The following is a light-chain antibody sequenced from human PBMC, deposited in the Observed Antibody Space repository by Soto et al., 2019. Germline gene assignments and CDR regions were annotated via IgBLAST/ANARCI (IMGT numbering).Light chain of an antibody. CDR3: SSYTSHTTLWV. CDR1: ASDIGDYNY. Sequence: QSALTQPASVSGSPGQSITISCTGTASDIGDYNYVSWYQQHPGKAPKLMIYGVTNRPSGVSDRFSGSKSGNAASLTISGLQADDEADYYCSSYTSHTTLWVFGGGTKLTVL. V-gene: IGLV2-14*01. J-gene: IGLJ3*02. CDR2: GVT.